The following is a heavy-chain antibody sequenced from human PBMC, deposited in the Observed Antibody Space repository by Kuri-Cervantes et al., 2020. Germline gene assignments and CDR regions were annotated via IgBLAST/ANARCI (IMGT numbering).Heavy chain of an antibody. V-gene: IGHV4-39*01. CDR1: GGSISSSSYY. CDR2: IYYSGST. Sequence: GSLRLSCTVSGGSISSSSYYWGWIRQPPGKGLEWIGSIYYSGSTWPFPSLKSRVSMSVDTSKNQFSLSLSSVTAADTAVYYCARHADSPTFDYWGQGILVTVSS. J-gene: IGHJ4*02. D-gene: IGHD2-21*01. CDR3: ARHADSPTFDY.